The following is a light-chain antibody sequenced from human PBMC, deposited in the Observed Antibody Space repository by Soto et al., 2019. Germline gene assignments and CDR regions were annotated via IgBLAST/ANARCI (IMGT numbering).Light chain of an antibody. J-gene: IGKJ5*01. V-gene: IGKV3-15*01. CDR3: QQHSNWPPIT. Sequence: EIVMTQSPATLSVSPGERATLSCRASQSIITNLVWYQQKPGQAPRVLIYGASTRATGIPARFSGSGSGTELTLTISSLQSEDFAIYFCQQHSNWPPITFGQGTRLEIK. CDR2: GAS. CDR1: QSIITN.